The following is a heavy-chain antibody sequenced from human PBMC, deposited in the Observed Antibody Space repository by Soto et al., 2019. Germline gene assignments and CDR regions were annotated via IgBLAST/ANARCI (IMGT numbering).Heavy chain of an antibody. CDR2: ISSSSSYI. Sequence: GGSLRLSCAASGFTFSSYSMNWVRQAPGKGLEWVSSISSSSSYIYYADSVKGRFTISRDNAKNSLYLQMNSLRAEDTAVYYCARAKSGSGWYTYYYYYGMDVWGQGTTVTVSS. CDR3: ARAKSGSGWYTYYYYYGMDV. J-gene: IGHJ6*02. D-gene: IGHD6-19*01. V-gene: IGHV3-21*01. CDR1: GFTFSSYS.